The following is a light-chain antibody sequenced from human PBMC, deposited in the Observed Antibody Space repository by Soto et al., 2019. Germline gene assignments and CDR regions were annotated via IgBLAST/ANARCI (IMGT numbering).Light chain of an antibody. V-gene: IGKV3-20*01. CDR1: QSLRSSY. Sequence: EIVLTQSPGTLSLSPGERATLSCRASQSLRSSYLAWYQQRPGQAPRLLIYGTSSRATGIPDRFSGSVSGTDFTLTISRLEPEDFAVYYCQXYQQYGGPYTFGQGTKLEIK. CDR2: GTS. J-gene: IGKJ2*01. CDR3: QXYQQYGGPYT.